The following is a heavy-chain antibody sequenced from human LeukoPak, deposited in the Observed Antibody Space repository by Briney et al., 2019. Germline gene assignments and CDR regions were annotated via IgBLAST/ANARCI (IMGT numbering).Heavy chain of an antibody. CDR3: AKDVVAGPTYYFDY. V-gene: IGHV3-23*01. CDR2: ISGSGSST. Sequence: GGSLRLSCAASGFTFSSYAMSWVRQAPGKGLEWVSAISGSGSSTYYADSVKGRFTISRDNSKNTLYLQMNSLRAEDTAIYYCAKDVVAGPTYYFDYWGQGTLVTVSS. D-gene: IGHD6-19*01. J-gene: IGHJ4*02. CDR1: GFTFSSYA.